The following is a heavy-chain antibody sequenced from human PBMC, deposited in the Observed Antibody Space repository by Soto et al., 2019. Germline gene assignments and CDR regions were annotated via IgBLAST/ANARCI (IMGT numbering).Heavy chain of an antibody. J-gene: IGHJ6*02. D-gene: IGHD3-16*01. CDR2: IYTSGST. V-gene: IGHV4-4*07. CDR3: ARAGGSTRDYYYGMDV. Sequence: SETLSLTCTVSGGSISSYYRSWIRQPAGKGLEWIGRIYTSGSTNYNPSLKSRVTMSVDTSKDQFSLKLSSVTAADTAVYYCARAGGSTRDYYYGMDVWGQGTTVTVSS. CDR1: GGSISSYY.